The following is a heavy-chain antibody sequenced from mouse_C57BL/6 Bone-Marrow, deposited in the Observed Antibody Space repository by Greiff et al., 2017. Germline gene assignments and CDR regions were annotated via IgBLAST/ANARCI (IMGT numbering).Heavy chain of an antibody. CDR2: IVPSDSET. V-gene: IGHV1-52*01. CDR1: GYTLTSYW. CDR3: ASSAGYYASSLDY. Sequence: VQLQQSGAELVRPGSSVKLSCKASGYTLTSYWIDWVKQRPIQGLEWIGNIVPSDSETHYNQQIKDQATLTVDKTSSTAYMQLSSLTSEYSAVYYCASSAGYYASSLDYWGQGTTLTVSS. D-gene: IGHD1-1*01. J-gene: IGHJ2*01.